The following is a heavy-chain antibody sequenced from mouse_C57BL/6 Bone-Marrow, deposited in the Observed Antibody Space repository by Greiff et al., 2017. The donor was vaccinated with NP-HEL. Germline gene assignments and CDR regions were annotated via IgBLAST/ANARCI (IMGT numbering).Heavy chain of an antibody. CDR1: GFNIKNTY. D-gene: IGHD2-2*01. Sequence: EVQLVESVAELVRPGASVKLSCTASGFNIKNTYMHWVKQRPEQGLEWIGRIDPANGNTKYAPKFQGKATITADTSSNTAYLQLSSLTSEDTAIYYCARSGLRRYGCFDVWGTGTTVTVSS. J-gene: IGHJ1*03. CDR3: ARSGLRRYGCFDV. CDR2: IDPANGNT. V-gene: IGHV14-3*01.